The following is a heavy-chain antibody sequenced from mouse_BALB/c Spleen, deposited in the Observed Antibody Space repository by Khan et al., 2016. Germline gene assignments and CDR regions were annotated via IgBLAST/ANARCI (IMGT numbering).Heavy chain of an antibody. CDR2: ISSGSSTI. Sequence: EVELVESGGGLVQPGGSRKLSCAASGFTFSSFGMHWVRQAPEKGLEWVAYISSGSSTIYYADTVKGRFTISRDNPKDTLFLQMTSLRSEDTAMYYCTRGRGSMDYWSQGTSVTVSS. J-gene: IGHJ4*01. V-gene: IGHV5-17*02. CDR1: GFTFSSFG. CDR3: TRGRGSMDY.